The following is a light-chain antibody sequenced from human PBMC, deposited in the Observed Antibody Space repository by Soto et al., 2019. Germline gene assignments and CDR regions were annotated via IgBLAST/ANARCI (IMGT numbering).Light chain of an antibody. Sequence: QSALTQPASLTASPGQSTTISCTGTSSDIGGYNYVSWYQQHQGKAPKLMIHDASNRPSGVSKRFSGSKSGNTASLPISGLQAEDEAEYYCSSHTSSSTFYVFGTGTKVTVL. CDR3: SSHTSSSTFYV. J-gene: IGLJ1*01. CDR1: SSDIGGYNY. V-gene: IGLV2-14*01. CDR2: DAS.